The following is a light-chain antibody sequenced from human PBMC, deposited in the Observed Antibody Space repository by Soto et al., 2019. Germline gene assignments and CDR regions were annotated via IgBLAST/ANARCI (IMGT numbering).Light chain of an antibody. CDR2: GAS. CDR3: QQYNTYPLT. Sequence: DIQMTQSPSSLSASVGDRVTITCRASQGIYNNLAWFQQTPGKAPKSLIYGASSLQSGVPSKFSGSGSGTDFTLTSSSLQPEDFATYYCQQYNTYPLTFGGGTKVEIK. J-gene: IGKJ4*01. V-gene: IGKV1-16*02. CDR1: QGIYNN.